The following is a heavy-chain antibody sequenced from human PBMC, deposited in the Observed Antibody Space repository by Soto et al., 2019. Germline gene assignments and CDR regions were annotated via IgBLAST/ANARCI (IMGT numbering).Heavy chain of an antibody. J-gene: IGHJ6*02. CDR2: IYHSGST. CDR3: ARISGSSLSYYYYGMDV. CDR1: GGSISSSNW. D-gene: IGHD3-22*01. V-gene: IGHV4-4*02. Sequence: NLSETLSLTCAVSGGSISSSNWWSWVRQPPGKGLEWIGEIYHSGSTNYNPSLKSRVTISVDKSKNQFSLKLSSVTAADTAVYYCARISGSSLSYYYYGMDVWGQGTTV.